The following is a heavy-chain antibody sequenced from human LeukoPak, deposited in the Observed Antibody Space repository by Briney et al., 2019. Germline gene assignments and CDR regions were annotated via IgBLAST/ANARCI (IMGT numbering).Heavy chain of an antibody. CDR3: ARGVWNYGSTDYYYMDV. Sequence: SETLSLTCTVSGGSISSGSYYWSWIRQPAGKGLEWIGRIYTSGSTYYNPSLKSRVTISVDTSKNQFSLKLTSVTAADTAVYYCARGVWNYGSTDYYYMDVWGKGTTLTVSS. CDR1: GGSISSGSYY. D-gene: IGHD3-10*01. CDR2: IYTSGST. V-gene: IGHV4-61*02. J-gene: IGHJ6*03.